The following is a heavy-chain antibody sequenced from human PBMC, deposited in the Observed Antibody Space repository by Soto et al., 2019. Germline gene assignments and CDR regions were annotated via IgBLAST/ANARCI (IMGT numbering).Heavy chain of an antibody. CDR2: IIPLFNVA. CDR3: AALGRDLLGDDYRATEGIDI. CDR1: GGTFSNFA. D-gene: IGHD4-4*01. Sequence: QVQLVQSGPEVKKPGSSVKVSCEASGGTFSNFAVNWVRQAPGQGLEWVGGIIPLFNVAKYAQKFEGRVTIGADDATSTAYMELSSLRSDDTAVYYCAALGRDLLGDDYRATEGIDIWGQGTMVTVSS. J-gene: IGHJ3*02. V-gene: IGHV1-69*01.